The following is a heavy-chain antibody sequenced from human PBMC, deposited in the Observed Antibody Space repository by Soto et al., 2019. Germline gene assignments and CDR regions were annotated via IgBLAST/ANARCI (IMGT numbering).Heavy chain of an antibody. CDR2: INPSGGST. Sequence: ASVKLSCKASGYTFTRYYMHWVRHAPGQGLEWMGTINPSGGSTSYAQKLQGRVTMSRDTSASTVYMEVSSLRSEDTAVYYCAGEVGYSSGRSANAFDIGGKRTMVTVSS. CDR3: AGEVGYSSGRSANAFDI. J-gene: IGHJ3*02. CDR1: GYTFTRYY. V-gene: IGHV1-46*03. D-gene: IGHD3-10*01.